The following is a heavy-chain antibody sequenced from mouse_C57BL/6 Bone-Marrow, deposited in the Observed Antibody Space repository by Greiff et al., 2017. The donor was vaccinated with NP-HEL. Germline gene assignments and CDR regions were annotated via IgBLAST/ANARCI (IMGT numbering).Heavy chain of an antibody. CDR1: GFNIKDDY. V-gene: IGHV14-4*01. J-gene: IGHJ2*01. Sequence: DVKLQESGAELVRPGASVKLSCTASGFNIKDDYMHWVKQRPEQGLEWIGWIDPENGDTEYASKFQGKATITADTSSNTAYLQLSSLTSEDTAVYYCTITTVVDFDYWGQGTTLTVSS. D-gene: IGHD1-1*01. CDR2: IDPENGDT. CDR3: TITTVVDFDY.